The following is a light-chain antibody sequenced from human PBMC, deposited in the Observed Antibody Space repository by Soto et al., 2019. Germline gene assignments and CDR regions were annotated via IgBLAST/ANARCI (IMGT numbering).Light chain of an antibody. CDR3: QQRSNWLPT. Sequence: EVVMTPSPATLSVSPVERVTLSCRASQSVRSNLAWYQQVPGQVPRLLIYDASNRATGIPARFSGSGSGTDFTLTISSLEPEDFAVYYCQQRSNWLPTFGQGTRLEIK. CDR1: QSVRSN. J-gene: IGKJ5*01. V-gene: IGKV3-11*01. CDR2: DAS.